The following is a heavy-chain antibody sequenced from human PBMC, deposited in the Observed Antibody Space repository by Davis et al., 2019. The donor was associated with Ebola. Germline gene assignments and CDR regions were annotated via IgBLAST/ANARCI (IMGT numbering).Heavy chain of an antibody. CDR3: ARDHPWPSRTQFDP. CDR1: GYTFTSYG. J-gene: IGHJ5*02. Sequence: ASVKVSCKASGYTFTSYGISWVRQAPGQGLEWMGWISGYNGNINYAQKLQGRVTMTTDTSTSTAYMELRSLRSDDTAVYYCARDHPWPSRTQFDPWGQGTLVTVSS. V-gene: IGHV1-18*04. D-gene: IGHD1-14*01. CDR2: ISGYNGNI.